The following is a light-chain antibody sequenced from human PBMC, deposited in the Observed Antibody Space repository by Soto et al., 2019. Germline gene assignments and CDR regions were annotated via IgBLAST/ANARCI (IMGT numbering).Light chain of an antibody. CDR3: SSFTGSGTYV. CDR1: SSDVGGYNY. Sequence: QSALTQPASVSGSPGQSITISCTGTSSDVGGYNYVSWYQQHPDKAPRLMIYDVSDRPSGVSNRFSGSKSGNTASLTISGLQAEDEADYYCSSFTGSGTYVFGTGTKVTVL. CDR2: DVS. J-gene: IGLJ1*01. V-gene: IGLV2-14*03.